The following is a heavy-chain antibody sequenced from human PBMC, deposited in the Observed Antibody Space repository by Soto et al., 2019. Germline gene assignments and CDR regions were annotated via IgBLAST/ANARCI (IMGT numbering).Heavy chain of an antibody. CDR1: GGSISSYY. D-gene: IGHD1-20*01. CDR2: IYYSGST. V-gene: IGHV4-59*01. J-gene: IGHJ4*02. Sequence: SETLSLTCTVSGGSISSYYWSWIRQPPGKGLEWIGYIYYSGSTNYNPSLKSRVTISVDTSKNQFSLKLSSVTAADTAVYYCARASITGTTGYFDYWGQGTLVTSPQ. CDR3: ARASITGTTGYFDY.